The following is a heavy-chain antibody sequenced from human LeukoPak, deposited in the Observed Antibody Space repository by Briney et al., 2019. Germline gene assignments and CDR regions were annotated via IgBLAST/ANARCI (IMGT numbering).Heavy chain of an antibody. V-gene: IGHV4-39*01. CDR2: IYYSGST. Sequence: PSETLSLTCTVSGSSMSSGSSYWGWIRQPPGKGLERIVTIYYSGSTYYNPSLKSRVTISADTSKNQFSLKLSSVTAADTAVYYCARTRGYSGYVDAFDIWGQGTMVTVS. CDR1: GSSMSSGSSY. D-gene: IGHD5-12*01. J-gene: IGHJ3*02. CDR3: ARTRGYSGYVDAFDI.